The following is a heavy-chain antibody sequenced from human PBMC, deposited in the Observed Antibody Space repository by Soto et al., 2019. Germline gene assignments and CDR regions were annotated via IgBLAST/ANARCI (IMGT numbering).Heavy chain of an antibody. CDR1: GGSFSGYY. J-gene: IGHJ4*02. V-gene: IGHV4-34*01. CDR2: INHSGST. D-gene: IGHD6-6*01. Sequence: QVQLQQWGAGLLKPSETLSLTCAVYGGSFSGYYWSWIRQPPGKGLEWIGEINHSGSTNYNPSLKSRVTISVDTSKSQCSLELSSVTAADTAVYYCARGRSIAARNCDYWGKGTLVTVSS. CDR3: ARGRSIAARNCDY.